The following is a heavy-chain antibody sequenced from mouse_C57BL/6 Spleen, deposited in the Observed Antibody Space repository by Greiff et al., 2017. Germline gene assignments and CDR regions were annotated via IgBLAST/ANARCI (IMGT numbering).Heavy chain of an antibody. CDR1: GFSLTSYG. CDR3: AKLTGTEFAY. CDR2: IWDGGST. J-gene: IGHJ3*01. D-gene: IGHD4-1*01. Sequence: VQLQQSGPGLVAPSQSLSITCTVSGFSLTSYGVDWVRQPPGKGLEWLGVIWDGGSTNNNSAHMSRLSISKDNSKSHVFLNMNSLQTDDTAMYYCAKLTGTEFAYWGQGTLVTVSA. V-gene: IGHV2-9*01.